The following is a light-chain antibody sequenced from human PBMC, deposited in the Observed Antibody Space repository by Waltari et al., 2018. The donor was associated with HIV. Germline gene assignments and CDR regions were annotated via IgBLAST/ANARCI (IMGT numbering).Light chain of an antibody. J-gene: IGLJ3*02. Sequence: SYELTQPSSVSVSPGQTARITCSGDVLANKYTRWFQQKPGQAPVLVIYKDTERSSDIPEPFSGSSSGSTATLAIGGAQRDDEAYYYCYSAADNHVRVCGGGTKLTVL. CDR1: VLANKY. CDR2: KDT. CDR3: YSAADNHVRV. V-gene: IGLV3-27*01.